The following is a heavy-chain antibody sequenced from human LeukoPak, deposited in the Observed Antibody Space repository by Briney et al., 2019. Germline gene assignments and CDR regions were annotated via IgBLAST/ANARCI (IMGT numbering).Heavy chain of an antibody. CDR3: ARAGQQPNRWFDP. V-gene: IGHV1-8*02. CDR1: GYTFTSYY. D-gene: IGHD6-13*01. Sequence: GASVKVSCKASGYTFTSYYMHWVRQATGQGLEWMGWMNPNSGNTGYAQKFQGRVTMTRNTSISTAYMELNSLRSEDTAVYYCARAGQQPNRWFDPWGQGSLVTVSS. CDR2: MNPNSGNT. J-gene: IGHJ5*02.